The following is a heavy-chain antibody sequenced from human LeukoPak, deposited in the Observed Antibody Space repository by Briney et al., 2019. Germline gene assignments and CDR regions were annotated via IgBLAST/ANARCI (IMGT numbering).Heavy chain of an antibody. V-gene: IGHV3-21*05. D-gene: IGHD6-13*01. Sequence: GGSLRLSCAASGFTFSRYSMNWVRQAPGKGLEWVSYISSSSSYTNYADSVKGRFTISRDNAKNSLYLQMNSLRAEDTAVYYCATTSPAIAAAGTGLGYYGMDVWGQGTTVTVSS. CDR3: ATTSPAIAAAGTGLGYYGMDV. J-gene: IGHJ6*02. CDR1: GFTFSRYS. CDR2: ISSSSSYT.